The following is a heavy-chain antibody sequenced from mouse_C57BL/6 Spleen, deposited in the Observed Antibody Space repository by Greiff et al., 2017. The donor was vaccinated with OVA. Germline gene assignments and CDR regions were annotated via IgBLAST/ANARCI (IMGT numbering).Heavy chain of an antibody. Sequence: VQLQQPGAELVKPGASVKLSCKASGYTFTSYWLPWVKQRPGQGLEWIGMLHPNSGSTNYNAKFKSKATLTVDTSSSTPYMQLSSLTSEDSAVYYYARWDYYPASGYWGQGTTLTVSS. CDR2: LHPNSGST. D-gene: IGHD1-1*01. J-gene: IGHJ2*01. CDR3: ARWDYYPASGY. V-gene: IGHV1-64*01. CDR1: GYTFTSYW.